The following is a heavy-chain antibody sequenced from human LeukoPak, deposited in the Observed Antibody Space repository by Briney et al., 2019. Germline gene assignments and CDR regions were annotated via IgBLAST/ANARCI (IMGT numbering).Heavy chain of an antibody. J-gene: IGHJ5*02. V-gene: IGHV3-30*18. D-gene: IGHD4-17*01. CDR1: AFTYCTNG. CDR2: ISYDGSDK. Sequence: GVSLRLSGAASAFTYCTNGMQWLPQAPGKGLEGVAVISYDGSDKYYADSVKGRFTIPRDNAKNTLYLHMHSLRGEDTAVYSCAKELGPYGDYPALDLWGQGTVVTVSS. CDR3: AKELGPYGDYPALDL.